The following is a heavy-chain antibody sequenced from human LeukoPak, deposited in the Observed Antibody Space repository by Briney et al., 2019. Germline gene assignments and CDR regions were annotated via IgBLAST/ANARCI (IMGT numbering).Heavy chain of an antibody. CDR1: GFTFSSYS. D-gene: IGHD3-9*01. CDR2: ISSSSSYI. V-gene: IGHV3-21*01. Sequence: PGGSLRLSCAASGFTFSSYSMNWVRQAPGKGLEWVSSISSSSSYIYYAVSAKGRFTISRDNAKNSLYLQMNSLRAEDTAVYYCARGLGHDILTGYYENWGQGTLVTVSS. J-gene: IGHJ4*02. CDR3: ARGLGHDILTGYYEN.